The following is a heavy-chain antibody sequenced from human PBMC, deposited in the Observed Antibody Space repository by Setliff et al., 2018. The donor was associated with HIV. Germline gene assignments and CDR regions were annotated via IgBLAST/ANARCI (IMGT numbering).Heavy chain of an antibody. Sequence: PSETLSLTCTVSGGSISSYYWSWIRQPPGKGLEWIGYIYTSGSTNYNPSLKSRVTISVDTSKNQFSLKLSSVTAADTAAYYCARVLDSGYDRAFDIWGQGTMVTVSS. J-gene: IGHJ3*02. CDR1: GGSISSYY. D-gene: IGHD5-12*01. V-gene: IGHV4-4*08. CDR2: IYTSGST. CDR3: ARVLDSGYDRAFDI.